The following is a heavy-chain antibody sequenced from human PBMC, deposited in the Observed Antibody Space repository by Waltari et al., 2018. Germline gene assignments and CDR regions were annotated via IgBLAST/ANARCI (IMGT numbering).Heavy chain of an antibody. CDR2: IYYSGST. J-gene: IGHJ5*02. CDR3: ARLPGLYYDSSGYYRGWFDP. D-gene: IGHD3-22*01. CDR1: GGSVSSGNYY. Sequence: QLQLQESGPGLVKPSETVSLICTVSGGSVSSGNYYWGWIRQPPGRGLGWIASIYYSGSTYYNPARKSRVTVSVDPSKNQFSLKLSSVGVADTAGYYCARLPGLYYDSSGYYRGWFDPWGQGTQVTVSS. V-gene: IGHV4-39*01.